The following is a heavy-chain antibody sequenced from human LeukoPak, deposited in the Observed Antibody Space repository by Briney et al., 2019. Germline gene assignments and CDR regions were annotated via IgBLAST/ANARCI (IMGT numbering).Heavy chain of an antibody. CDR1: GFTFSSYW. CDR3: ARGLTPYYFDY. D-gene: IGHD3-9*01. CDR2: IKKDGSEK. J-gene: IGHJ4*02. V-gene: IGHV3-7*04. Sequence: GGSLRLSCAASGFTFSSYWMSWVRQAPGKGLEWVANIKKDGSEKYYVDSVKGRFTISRDNAKNSLYLQMNSLRAEDTAVYYCARGLTPYYFDYWGQGTLVTVSS.